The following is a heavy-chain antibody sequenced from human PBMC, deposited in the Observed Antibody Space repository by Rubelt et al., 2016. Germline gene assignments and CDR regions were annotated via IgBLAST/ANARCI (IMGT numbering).Heavy chain of an antibody. Sequence: QVQLQESGPGLVKPSETLSLTCTVSGYSINNGYYWGWIRQPPGKGLEWIASFFHDGSTKYNPSLKSRVTIQNGGSKNQFSLNLSSVTAADTAVYYCARPTGASSASGSFLVWGQGTLVTVSS. V-gene: IGHV4-38-2*02. CDR3: ARPTGASSASGSFLV. J-gene: IGHJ4*02. D-gene: IGHD3-10*01. CDR1: GYSINNGYY. CDR2: FFHDGST.